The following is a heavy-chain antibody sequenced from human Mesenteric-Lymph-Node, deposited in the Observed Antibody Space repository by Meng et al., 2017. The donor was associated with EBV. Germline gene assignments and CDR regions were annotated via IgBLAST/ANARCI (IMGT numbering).Heavy chain of an antibody. J-gene: IGHJ5*02. D-gene: IGHD1-1*01. CDR2: ISSSGSTI. V-gene: IGHV3-11*01. CDR3: ARDLATTEVGP. CDR1: GFTFSDYY. Sequence: GHVGGPGGGLGKPGGFCGFSCAASGFTFSDYYMSWIRQAPGKGLEWVSYISSSGSTIYYADSVKGRFTISRDNAKSSLYLQMNSLRAEDTAVYYCARDLATTEVGPWGQGTLVTVSS.